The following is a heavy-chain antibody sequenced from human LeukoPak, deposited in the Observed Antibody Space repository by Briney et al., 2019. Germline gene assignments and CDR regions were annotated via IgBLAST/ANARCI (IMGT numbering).Heavy chain of an antibody. D-gene: IGHD1-7*01. CDR2: VSTSGGDT. J-gene: IGHJ4*02. Sequence: PGGSLRLSCAASGFTFSTYAMSWVRQAPGKGLEWVSSVSTSGGDTYNADSVKGRFTISRDNAKSSLDLQMNSLRAEDTAVYYCARGNYVSAYWGQGTLVTVSS. V-gene: IGHV3-21*01. CDR1: GFTFSTYA. CDR3: ARGNYVSAY.